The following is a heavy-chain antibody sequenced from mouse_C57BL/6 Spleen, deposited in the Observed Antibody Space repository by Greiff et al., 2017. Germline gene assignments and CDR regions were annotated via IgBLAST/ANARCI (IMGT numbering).Heavy chain of an antibody. V-gene: IGHV1-18*01. CDR1: GYTFTDYN. Sequence: VQLKESGPELVKPGASVKIPCKASGYTFTDYNMDWVKQSHGKSLEWIGDINPNNGGTFYNQKFKGKATLTVDQSSSSAYMELRSLASEDTAVFYCASSSYCSSWGYLDDWGQGTTLTVSS. CDR3: ASSSYCSSWGYLDD. J-gene: IGHJ2*01. D-gene: IGHD1-1*01. CDR2: INPNNGGT.